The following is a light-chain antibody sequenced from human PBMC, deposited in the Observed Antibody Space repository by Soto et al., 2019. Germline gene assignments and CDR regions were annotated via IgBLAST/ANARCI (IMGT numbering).Light chain of an antibody. CDR2: GAS. Sequence: EIVLAQSPGTLSLSPGERATLSCRASQSVSSSRLAWYRQKPGQAPRLLISGASSRATGIPDRFTGSGSGTDFTLTISRLEPEDFAVYYCQQYGSSPRTFGQGTKVDIK. CDR3: QQYGSSPRT. CDR1: QSVSSSR. J-gene: IGKJ1*01. V-gene: IGKV3-20*01.